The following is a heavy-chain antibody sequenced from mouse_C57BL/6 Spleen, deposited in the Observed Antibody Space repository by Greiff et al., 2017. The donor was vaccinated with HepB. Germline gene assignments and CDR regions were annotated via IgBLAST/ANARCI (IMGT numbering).Heavy chain of an antibody. J-gene: IGHJ1*03. CDR1: GYAFSSSW. CDR3: ASPNYYGSSWYFDV. V-gene: IGHV1-82*01. D-gene: IGHD1-1*01. CDR2: IYPGDGDT. Sequence: VQLQQSGPELVKPGASVKISCKASGYAFSSSWMNWVKQRPGKGLEWIGRIYPGDGDTNYNGKFKGKATLTADKSSSTAYMQHSSLTSEDSAVYFCASPNYYGSSWYFDVWGTGTTVTVSS.